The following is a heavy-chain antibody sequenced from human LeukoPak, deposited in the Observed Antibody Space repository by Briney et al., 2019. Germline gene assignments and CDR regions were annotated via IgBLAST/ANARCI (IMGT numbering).Heavy chain of an antibody. J-gene: IGHJ1*01. CDR2: INHSGSS. D-gene: IGHD4-17*01. Sequence: PSETLSLTCAVYGWSFSGIHWSWIRQPPGKGLEWIGEINHSGSSNYNPSLKSRVTISVDTSKNQFSLKLSSVTAADTAVYYCARCEDGDYYFLYWRQDTLVTVSS. CDR1: GWSFSGIH. V-gene: IGHV4-34*01. CDR3: ARCEDGDYYFLY.